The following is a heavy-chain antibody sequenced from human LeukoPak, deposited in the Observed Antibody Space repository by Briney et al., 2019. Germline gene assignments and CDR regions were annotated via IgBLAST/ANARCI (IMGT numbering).Heavy chain of an antibody. CDR3: AKGGCSSTTCYLANP. V-gene: IGHV3-30*18. CDR1: GFTFSNYA. J-gene: IGHJ5*02. D-gene: IGHD2-2*01. Sequence: GGSLRLSCAASGFTFSNYAMSWVRQAPGKGLEWVAVISYDGTIRNYADSVKGRFTISRDNSKNTLYLQMNSLTAEDTAQYYCAKGGCSSTTCYLANPWGQGTLVTVSS. CDR2: ISYDGTIR.